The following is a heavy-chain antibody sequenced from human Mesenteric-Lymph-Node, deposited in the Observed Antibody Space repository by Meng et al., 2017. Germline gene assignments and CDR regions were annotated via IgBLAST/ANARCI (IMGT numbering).Heavy chain of an antibody. CDR3: ARDSPGGYGYFDA. Sequence: QAPGLVREKASQLLSPSCTVSDSFATSDDYYWSWNRRPPGKHLEWMGYIHYSETTYYRPSLKSRIAISRDTSKNQFSLNLNSVTAADAAVYYCARDSPGGYGYFDAWGQGTLVTVSS. CDR1: DSFATSDDYY. D-gene: IGHD5-12*01. CDR2: IHYSETT. V-gene: IGHV4-30-4*01. J-gene: IGHJ4*02.